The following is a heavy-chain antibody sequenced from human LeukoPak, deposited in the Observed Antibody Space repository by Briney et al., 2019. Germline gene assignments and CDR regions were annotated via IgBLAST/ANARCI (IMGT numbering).Heavy chain of an antibody. CDR2: IIPIHGIA. J-gene: IGHJ4*02. V-gene: IGHV1-69*02. D-gene: IGHD3-22*01. Sequence: SVKLSCKPSGGTFTSYTTSWVRQAPGQGLEWMGRIIPIHGIANNAQKFQGRVTITADKSTSTAYMELSSLRSEDTAVYYCASGVYDSSGYSDFDYWGQGTLVTVSS. CDR3: ASGVYDSSGYSDFDY. CDR1: GGTFTSYT.